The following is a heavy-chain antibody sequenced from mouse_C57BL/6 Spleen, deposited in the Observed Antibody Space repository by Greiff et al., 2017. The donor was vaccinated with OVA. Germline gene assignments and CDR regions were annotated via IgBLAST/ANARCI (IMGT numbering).Heavy chain of an antibody. CDR1: GYTFTDYE. V-gene: IGHV1-15*01. CDR3: TREAYYYGSSEDY. D-gene: IGHD1-1*01. J-gene: IGHJ2*01. CDR2: IDPETGGT. Sequence: VQLQESGAELVRPGASVTLSCKASGYTFTDYEMHWVKQTPVHGLEWIGAIDPETGGTAYNQKFKGKAILTADKSSSTAYMELRSLTSEDSAVYYCTREAYYYGSSEDYWGQGTTLTVSS.